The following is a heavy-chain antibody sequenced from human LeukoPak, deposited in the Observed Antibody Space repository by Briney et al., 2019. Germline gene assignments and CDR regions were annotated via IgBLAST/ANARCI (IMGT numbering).Heavy chain of an antibody. CDR1: GGTFSSYA. V-gene: IGHV1-69*13. D-gene: IGHD3-3*01. J-gene: IGHJ3*02. CDR3: ARESTIFGVVNDAFDI. CDR2: IIPIFGTA. Sequence: GASVKVSCKASGGTFSSYAISWVRQAPGQGLEWMGGIIPIFGTANYAQKFQGRITITADESTSTAYMELSSLRSEDTAVYYCARESTIFGVVNDAFDIWGQGTMVTVSS.